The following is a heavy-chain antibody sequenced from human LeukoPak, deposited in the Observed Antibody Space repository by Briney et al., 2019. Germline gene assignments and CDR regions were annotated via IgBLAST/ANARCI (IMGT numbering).Heavy chain of an antibody. J-gene: IGHJ5*02. Sequence: ASVKVSCKASGYTFTSYGISWVRQAPGQGLEWMGWISAYNGNTNYAQKLQGRVTMTTDTSTSTAYMELRSLRSDDTAVYYCARAELVTSWYSSSGEEYWFDPWGDGNLVTVSS. D-gene: IGHD6-13*01. V-gene: IGHV1-18*01. CDR3: ARAELVTSWYSSSGEEYWFDP. CDR1: GYTFTSYG. CDR2: ISAYNGNT.